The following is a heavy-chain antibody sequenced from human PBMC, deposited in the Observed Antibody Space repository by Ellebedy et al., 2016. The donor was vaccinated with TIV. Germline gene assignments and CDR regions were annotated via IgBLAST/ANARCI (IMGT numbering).Heavy chain of an antibody. Sequence: ASVKVSCXASGNTFTSNGFSWVRQAPGQGLEWMGWISAYNGKTNYAQKFLGRVTMTTDSSTSTAYMELRSLRSDDTAVYYCARGIGSTYSGHFDYWGQGTLVTVSS. V-gene: IGHV1-18*01. CDR1: GNTFTSNG. CDR2: ISAYNGKT. CDR3: ARGIGSTYSGHFDY. D-gene: IGHD3-3*01. J-gene: IGHJ4*02.